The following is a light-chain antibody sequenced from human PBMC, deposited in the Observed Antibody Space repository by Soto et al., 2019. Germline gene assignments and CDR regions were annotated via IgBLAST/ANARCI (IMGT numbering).Light chain of an antibody. CDR1: QSVLYSSNNKNY. V-gene: IGKV4-1*01. CDR3: QQYYSTPYT. Sequence: DIVMTQAPDSLAVSVGERATINCKSSQSVLYSSNNKNYLAWYQQKPGQPPKLLIYWASTRESGVPDRFSGRGSGTDFTLTISSLQAEDVAVYYCQQYYSTPYTFGQGTKLEIK. J-gene: IGKJ2*01. CDR2: WAS.